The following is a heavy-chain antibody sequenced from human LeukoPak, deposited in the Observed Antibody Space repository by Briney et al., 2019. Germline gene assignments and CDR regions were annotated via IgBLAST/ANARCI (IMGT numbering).Heavy chain of an antibody. V-gene: IGHV3-7*01. D-gene: IGHD3-22*01. Sequence: PGGSLRLSCATSRFIFSSYWMTWVRRTPGKGLEWVASINQDGSDKYYVDSVKGRFTISRDNAKKSLYLEMSSLRAEDTAVYYCARGAYYYEDWGQGTLVTVSS. CDR1: RFIFSSYW. J-gene: IGHJ4*02. CDR2: INQDGSDK. CDR3: ARGAYYYED.